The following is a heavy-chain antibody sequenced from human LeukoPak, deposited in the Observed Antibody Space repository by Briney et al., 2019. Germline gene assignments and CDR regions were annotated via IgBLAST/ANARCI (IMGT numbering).Heavy chain of an antibody. J-gene: IGHJ6*03. CDR1: GYTFTSYD. CDR3: VREPTGGYYYYMDV. Sequence: ASVKVSCKASGYTFTSYDINWVREATGQRLEWMGGMNPYSVNTGYAQKFQGRVTITRNTFLSTAYMELSSLRSEDTAVYYCVREPTGGYYYYMDVWGKGTTVTVSS. V-gene: IGHV1-8*03. CDR2: MNPYSVNT. D-gene: IGHD3-10*01.